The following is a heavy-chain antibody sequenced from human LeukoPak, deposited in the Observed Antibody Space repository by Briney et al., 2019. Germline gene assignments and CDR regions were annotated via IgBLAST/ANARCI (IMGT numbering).Heavy chain of an antibody. CDR1: GDSVSNNRAA. CDR3: ARGAGSGRPDFDY. V-gene: IGHV6-1*01. J-gene: IGHJ4*02. Sequence: SQTLSLTCAISGDSVSNNRAAWHWIRQSPSRGLEWLGRTYYRSKWYNDYAVSVKSRITINPDTSKNQFSLQLNSVTPEDTAVYYCARGAGSGRPDFDYWGQGTLVTVSS. CDR2: TYYRSKWYN. D-gene: IGHD3-10*01.